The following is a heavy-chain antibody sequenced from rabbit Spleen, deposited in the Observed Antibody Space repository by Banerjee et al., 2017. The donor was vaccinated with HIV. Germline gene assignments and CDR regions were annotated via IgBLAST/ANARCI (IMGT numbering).Heavy chain of an antibody. CDR2: IDAGSNGFT. CDR3: ARDTSSSFSSYGMDL. V-gene: IGHV1S45*01. Sequence: QEQLEESGGDLVKPEGSLTLTCTASGFSFSSRYYMCWVRQAPGKGLEWIGCIDAGSNGFTYFATWAKGRFTISRTSSTTVTLQMTSLTAADTATYFCARDTSSSFSSYGMDLWGPGTLVTVS. J-gene: IGHJ6*01. CDR1: GFSFSSRYY. D-gene: IGHD1-1*01.